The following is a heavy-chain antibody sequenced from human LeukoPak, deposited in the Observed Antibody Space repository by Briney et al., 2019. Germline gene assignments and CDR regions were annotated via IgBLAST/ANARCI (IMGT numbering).Heavy chain of an antibody. D-gene: IGHD3-22*01. CDR3: ARGGHYYDSSDY. V-gene: IGHV1-8*01. J-gene: IGHJ4*02. CDR1: GYTFTSYD. CDR2: MNPNRGNT. Sequence: GASVKVSCKASGYTFTSYDINWVRQATGQGLEWMGWMNPNRGNTGYAQKFQGRVTMTRNTSISTAYMELSSLRSEDTAVYYCARGGHYYDSSDYWGQGTLVTVSS.